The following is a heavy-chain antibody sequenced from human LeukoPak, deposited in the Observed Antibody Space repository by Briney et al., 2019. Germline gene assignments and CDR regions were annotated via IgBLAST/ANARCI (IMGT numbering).Heavy chain of an antibody. D-gene: IGHD6-19*01. CDR1: GFTFSSYG. CDR3: ARDKTYSSGSLYGY. J-gene: IGHJ4*02. V-gene: IGHV3-33*01. Sequence: GGSLRLSCAASGFTFSSYGMHWVRQAPGKGLEWVSVIWYDGSNKYYADSVKGRFTISRDNSKNTLYLQMNSLRAEDTAVYYCARDKTYSSGSLYGYWGQGTLVTVSS. CDR2: IWYDGSNK.